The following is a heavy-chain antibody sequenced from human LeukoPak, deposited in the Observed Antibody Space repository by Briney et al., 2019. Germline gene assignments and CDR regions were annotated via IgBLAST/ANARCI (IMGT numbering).Heavy chain of an antibody. D-gene: IGHD6-19*01. CDR3: ARGVAGLDYYYMDV. J-gene: IGHJ6*03. CDR1: GFIFSNYA. V-gene: IGHV3-30*02. CDR2: IRYDGSNK. Sequence: GGSLRLSCAASGFIFSNYAMHWVRQAPGKGLEWVTFIRYDGSNKYYAESVKGRFTISRDNSKNTLYLQMNSLRAEDTAVYYCARGVAGLDYYYMDVWGKGTTVTVSS.